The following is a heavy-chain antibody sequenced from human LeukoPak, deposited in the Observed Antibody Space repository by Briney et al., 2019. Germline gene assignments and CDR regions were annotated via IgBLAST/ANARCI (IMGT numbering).Heavy chain of an antibody. CDR3: ARGSNRDY. Sequence: ASVKVSCKASGYTFTNYYIHWVRQAPGQGLEWMGWINPNTGGTNYAQKFQGRVTMTRDTSISTAYMELSRLGSDDTAVCYCARGSNRDYWGQGTLVTVSS. D-gene: IGHD2-8*01. CDR1: GYTFTNYY. J-gene: IGHJ4*02. CDR2: INPNTGGT. V-gene: IGHV1-2*02.